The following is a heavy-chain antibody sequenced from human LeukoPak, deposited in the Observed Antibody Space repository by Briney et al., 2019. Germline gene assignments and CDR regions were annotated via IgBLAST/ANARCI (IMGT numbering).Heavy chain of an antibody. J-gene: IGHJ4*02. V-gene: IGHV1-2*02. CDR3: ARGQANRLLWVGELLSNINPFDY. Sequence: ASVKVSCKASGYTFTGYYMHWLRQAPGQGLEYMGWINPNSGGTNYAQKFQGRVTTTRDTSISTAYMELSRLRSDDTAVYYCARGQANRLLWVGELLSNINPFDYWGQGTLVTVSS. CDR1: GYTFTGYY. CDR2: INPNSGGT. D-gene: IGHD3-10*01.